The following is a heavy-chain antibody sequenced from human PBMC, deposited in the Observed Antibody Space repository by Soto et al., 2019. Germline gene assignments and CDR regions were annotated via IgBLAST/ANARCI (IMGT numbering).Heavy chain of an antibody. Sequence: EVQLVESGGGLVKPGGSLRLSCAASGFTFSSYSMNWVRQAPGKGLEWVSSISSSSSYIYYADSVKGRFTISRDNAKNSLYLQMNSLRAEDTAVYYCASYPELRYYDIFLPQVGYWGPGTLVTVSS. CDR2: ISSSSSYI. V-gene: IGHV3-21*01. CDR1: GFTFSSYS. CDR3: ASYPELRYYDIFLPQVGY. J-gene: IGHJ4*02. D-gene: IGHD3-9*01.